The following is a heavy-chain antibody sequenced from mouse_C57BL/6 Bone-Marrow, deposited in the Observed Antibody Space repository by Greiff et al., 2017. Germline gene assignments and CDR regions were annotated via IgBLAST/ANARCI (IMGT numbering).Heavy chain of an antibody. CDR3: ARGGANYPY. Sequence: EVKLVESGGGLVKPGGSLKLSCAASGFTFSSYAMSWVRQTPEKRLEWVATISDGGSYTYYPDNVKGRFTISRDNAKNNLYLQMSHLKSEDTAMYYCARGGANYPYWGQGTLVTVSA. D-gene: IGHD2-1*01. CDR2: ISDGGSYT. V-gene: IGHV5-4*03. CDR1: GFTFSSYA. J-gene: IGHJ3*01.